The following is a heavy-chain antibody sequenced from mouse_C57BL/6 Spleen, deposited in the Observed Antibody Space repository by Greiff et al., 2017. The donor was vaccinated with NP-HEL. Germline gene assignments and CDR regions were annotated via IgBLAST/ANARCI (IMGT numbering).Heavy chain of an antibody. D-gene: IGHD1-1*01. Sequence: EVQGVESGGGLVQPGGSLSLSCAASGFTFTDYYMSWVRQPPGKALEWLGFIRNKANGYTTEYSASVKGRFTISRANSQSILYLQIKALRAEDSATYYCARYIPGSILRGAMDYWGQGTSVTVSS. CDR1: GFTFTDYY. CDR3: ARYIPGSILRGAMDY. J-gene: IGHJ4*01. V-gene: IGHV7-3*01. CDR2: IRNKANGYTT.